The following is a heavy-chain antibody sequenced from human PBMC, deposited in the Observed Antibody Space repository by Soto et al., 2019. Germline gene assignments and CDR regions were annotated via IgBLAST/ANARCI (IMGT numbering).Heavy chain of an antibody. J-gene: IGHJ2*01. D-gene: IGHD2-2*01. CDR1: GGTFSSYT. CDR3: ARLYCSSTSCYGDYWYFDL. CDR2: IIPILGIA. V-gene: IGHV1-69*02. Sequence: ASVKVSCKASGGTFSSYTISWVRQAPGQGLEWMGRIIPILGIANYAQKFQGRVTITADKSTSTAYMELSSLRSEDTAVYYCARLYCSSTSCYGDYWYFDLWGRGTLVTVSS.